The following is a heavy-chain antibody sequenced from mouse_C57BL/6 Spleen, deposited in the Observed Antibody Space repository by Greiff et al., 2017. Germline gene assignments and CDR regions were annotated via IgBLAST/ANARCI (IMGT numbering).Heavy chain of an antibody. CDR2: INPSSGYT. J-gene: IGHJ4*01. V-gene: IGHV1-7*01. CDR3: ARSLYDYGYAMDY. Sequence: QVQLQQSGAELAKPGASVKLSCKASGYTFTSYWMHWVKQRPGQGLEWIGYINPSSGYTKYNQKFKDKATLTADKSSSTAYMQLSSLTNDDSAVYYCARSLYDYGYAMDYWGQGTSVTVSS. D-gene: IGHD2-4*01. CDR1: GYTFTSYW.